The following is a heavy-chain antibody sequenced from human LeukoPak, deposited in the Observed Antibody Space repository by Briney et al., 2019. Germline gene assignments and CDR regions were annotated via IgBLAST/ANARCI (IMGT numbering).Heavy chain of an antibody. CDR2: IIPISVTS. J-gene: IGHJ6*03. CDR1: GGTFSNYA. Sequence: GASVKVSCKASGGTFSNYAVSWVRQAPGQGLEWMGGIIPISVTSNYALKFQGRVTITTDESTSTAYMELSSLRSEDTAVYYCARGIAAAGTPYYYYMDVWGKGTTVTVSS. D-gene: IGHD6-13*01. V-gene: IGHV1-69*05. CDR3: ARGIAAAGTPYYYYMDV.